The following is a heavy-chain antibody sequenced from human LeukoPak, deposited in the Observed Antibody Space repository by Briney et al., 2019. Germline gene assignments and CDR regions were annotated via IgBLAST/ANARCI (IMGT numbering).Heavy chain of an antibody. D-gene: IGHD3-9*01. V-gene: IGHV1-18*01. CDR3: ATGVLRYFDWLSD. J-gene: IGHJ4*02. CDR1: GYTFTSYG. CDR2: ISAYNGST. Sequence: ASVKVSCKASGYTFTSYGISWVRQAPGQGLEWMGWISAYNGSTNYAQKLQGRVTMTADTSTSTAYMELRSLRSEDTAVYYCATGVLRYFDWLSDWGQGTLVTVSS.